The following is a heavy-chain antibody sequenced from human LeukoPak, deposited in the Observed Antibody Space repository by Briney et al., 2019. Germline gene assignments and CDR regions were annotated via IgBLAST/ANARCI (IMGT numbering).Heavy chain of an antibody. D-gene: IGHD3-10*01. Sequence: RASETLSLTCTVSGGSISSGNYYWTWIRQPAGKGLEWTGRIYSRVTTYNPSLKSRVTMSADTSRNHVSLTLNSVTAAGTAVYYCARDSGTTGEVKFDPWGQGTLVTVSS. J-gene: IGHJ5*02. CDR2: IYSRVT. V-gene: IGHV4-61*02. CDR3: ARDSGTTGEVKFDP. CDR1: GGSISSGNYY.